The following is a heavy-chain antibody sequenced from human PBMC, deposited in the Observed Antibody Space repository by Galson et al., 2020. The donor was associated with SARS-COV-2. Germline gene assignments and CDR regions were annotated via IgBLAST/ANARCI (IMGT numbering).Heavy chain of an antibody. V-gene: IGHV4-30-2*01. J-gene: IGHJ3*02. CDR2: IYHSGST. Sequence: SETLSLTCAVSGGSISSGGYSWSWIRQPPGKGLEWIGYIYHSGSTYYNPSLKSRVTISVDRSKNQFSLKLSSVTAADTAVYYCARMSDGAFDIWGQGTMVTVSS. CDR3: ARMSDGAFDI. CDR1: GGSISSGGYS.